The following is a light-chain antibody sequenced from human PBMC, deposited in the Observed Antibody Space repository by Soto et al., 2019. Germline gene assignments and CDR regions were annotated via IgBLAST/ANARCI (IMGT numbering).Light chain of an antibody. V-gene: IGLV1-47*01. J-gene: IGLJ7*01. CDR3: AAWDDSLRGAV. CDR1: SSNIGGNY. CDR2: RNN. Sequence: QSVLTQPPSASGTPGQRVTISCSGSSSNIGGNYVYWYQQLPGTAPKLLIYRNNQRPSGVPDRFSGSKSGASASLAISGLRSEDEADYYCAAWDDSLRGAVFGGGTQLTVL.